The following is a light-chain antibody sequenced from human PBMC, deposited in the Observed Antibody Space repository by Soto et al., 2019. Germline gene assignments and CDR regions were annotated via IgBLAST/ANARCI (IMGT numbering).Light chain of an antibody. Sequence: DIHMTQSPSTLSASVGDRISITCRASQDINSCLAWYQQKVGKAPKLLIHGASSRETGIAARFSGSGSGTEFTLTISSLQSDDFATYYCQQYNVYSGTFGQGTKVDIK. CDR1: QDINSC. J-gene: IGKJ1*01. V-gene: IGKV1-5*01. CDR2: GAS. CDR3: QQYNVYSGT.